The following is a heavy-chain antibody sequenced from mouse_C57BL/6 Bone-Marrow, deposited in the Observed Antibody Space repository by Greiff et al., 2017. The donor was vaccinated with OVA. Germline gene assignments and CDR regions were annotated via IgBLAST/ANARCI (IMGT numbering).Heavy chain of an antibody. CDR2: INPYNGGT. CDR1: GYTFTDYY. V-gene: IGHV1-19*01. J-gene: IGHJ3*01. Sequence: EVKLQQSGPVLVKPGASVKMSCKASGYTFTDYYMNLVKQSHGKSLEWIGVINPYNGGTSYNQKFKGKATLTVDKSSSTAYMELNSLTSEDSAVYYCARGGWLLSFAYWGQGTLVTVSA. CDR3: ARGGWLLSFAY. D-gene: IGHD2-3*01.